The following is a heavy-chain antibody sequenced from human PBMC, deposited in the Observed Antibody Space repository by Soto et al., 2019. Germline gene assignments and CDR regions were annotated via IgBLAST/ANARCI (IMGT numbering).Heavy chain of an antibody. J-gene: IGHJ6*02. CDR3: TRGDFWSGYRPDYYGLDV. Sequence: ASVKVSFKTSGYTFTSYAIHWLRQAPGQRLEWMGWINAGNGNTKYSQKFEGRVTITRAKSASTAYMEVSSLTSEDTAVYYCTRGDFWSGYRPDYYGLDVWGQGTTGTVSS. V-gene: IGHV1-3*01. D-gene: IGHD3-3*01. CDR1: GYTFTSYA. CDR2: INAGNGNT.